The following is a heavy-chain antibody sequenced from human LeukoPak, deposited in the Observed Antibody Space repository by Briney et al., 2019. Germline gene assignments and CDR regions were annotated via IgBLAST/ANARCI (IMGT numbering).Heavy chain of an antibody. CDR1: GYTFTGYY. J-gene: IGHJ5*02. CDR3: ARRVTSNWFDP. Sequence: ASVKVSCKASGYTFTGYYLHWMRQAPGQGLEWMGWLNPNTGGTNYAQTFQGRVTMTRDTSITTAYMELSRLRSDDTAVYYCARRVTSNWFDPWGQGTLVTVSS. V-gene: IGHV1-2*02. D-gene: IGHD2-21*02. CDR2: LNPNTGGT.